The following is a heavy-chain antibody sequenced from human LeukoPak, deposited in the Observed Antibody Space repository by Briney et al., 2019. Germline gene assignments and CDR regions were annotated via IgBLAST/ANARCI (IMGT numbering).Heavy chain of an antibody. J-gene: IGHJ4*02. CDR2: VYYSGTT. V-gene: IGHV4-59*01. CDR3: ARGNNRRSFDY. D-gene: IGHD1-14*01. CDR1: SGSISSYY. Sequence: PSETLSLACTVSSGSISSYYWSWIRQPPGKGLEWIGYVYYSGTTNYNPSLMSRVTISIDTSKNQFSLKLNSVTAADTALYYCARGNNRRSFDYWGQGTLVTVSS.